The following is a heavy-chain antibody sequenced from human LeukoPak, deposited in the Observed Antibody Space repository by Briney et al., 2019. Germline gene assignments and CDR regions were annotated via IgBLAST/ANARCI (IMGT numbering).Heavy chain of an antibody. Sequence: ASVKVSCKASGYTFTDYHMYWVRQAPGQGLEWMGWINPNSGGTNYAQKFQGRVTMTSDTSISTAYMELSRLRSDDTAVYYCARDVTGSLYYFDYWGQGTLVTVSS. V-gene: IGHV1-2*02. J-gene: IGHJ4*02. CDR3: ARDVTGSLYYFDY. CDR2: INPNSGGT. D-gene: IGHD7-27*01. CDR1: GYTFTDYH.